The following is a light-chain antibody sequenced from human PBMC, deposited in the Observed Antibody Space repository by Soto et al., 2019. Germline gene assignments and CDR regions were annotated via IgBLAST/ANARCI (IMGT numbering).Light chain of an antibody. CDR1: QTISTY. Sequence: DIQMTQSPSSLSASIGDRVTIPCRASQTISTYLNWYQQKPGKAPKLLIYAASNLQRGVPSRFSGSGSGTDFTLTISRLQPEDFATYYCQQSYTTPLTFDGGTKVEI. V-gene: IGKV1-39*01. J-gene: IGKJ4*01. CDR3: QQSYTTPLT. CDR2: AAS.